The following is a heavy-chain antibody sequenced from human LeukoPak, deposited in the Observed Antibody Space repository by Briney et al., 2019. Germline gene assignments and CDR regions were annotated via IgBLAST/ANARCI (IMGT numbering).Heavy chain of an antibody. Sequence: PGGSLRLSCAASGFTSSSYAMSWVRQAPGKGLEWVSAISGSGGSTYYADSVKGRFTISRDNSKNTLYLQMNSLRAEDTAVYYCAKASGGYDSSGYFYYFDYWGQGTLVTVSS. V-gene: IGHV3-23*01. CDR2: ISGSGGST. D-gene: IGHD3-22*01. J-gene: IGHJ4*02. CDR1: GFTSSSYA. CDR3: AKASGGYDSSGYFYYFDY.